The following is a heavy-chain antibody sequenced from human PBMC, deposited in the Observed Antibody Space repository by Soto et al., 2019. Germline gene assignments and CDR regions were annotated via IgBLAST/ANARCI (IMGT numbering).Heavy chain of an antibody. V-gene: IGHV3-64*01. CDR2: ISSNGGST. J-gene: IGHJ4*02. CDR3: ARGPGYYFDY. CDR1: GFTFSNYA. Sequence: EVQLVESGGGLIKPGGSPRLSCAASGFTFSNYAMHWVRKAPGKGLENVSAISSNGGSTYYANSVKGRFTISRDNSMNTLYLQMGSLRAEDMAVYYCARGPGYYFDYWGQGTLVTVSS.